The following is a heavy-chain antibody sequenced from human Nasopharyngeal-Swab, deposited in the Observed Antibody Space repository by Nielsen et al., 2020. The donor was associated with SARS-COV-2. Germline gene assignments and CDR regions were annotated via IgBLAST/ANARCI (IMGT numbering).Heavy chain of an antibody. Sequence: LRLSCAVSGGSISSGGYSWSWIRQPPGKGLAWIGYIYHSGSTYYNPSLKSRVTISVDRSKNQFSLKLSSVTAADTAVYYCARAFGSYEDWFDPWGQGTLVTVSS. CDR2: IYHSGST. CDR1: GGSISSGGYS. J-gene: IGHJ5*02. CDR3: ARAFGSYEDWFDP. V-gene: IGHV4-30-2*01. D-gene: IGHD1-26*01.